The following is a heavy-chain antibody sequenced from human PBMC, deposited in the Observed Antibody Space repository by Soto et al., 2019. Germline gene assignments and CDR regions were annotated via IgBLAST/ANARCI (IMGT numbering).Heavy chain of an antibody. V-gene: IGHV3-7*01. J-gene: IGHJ4*02. D-gene: IGHD6-19*01. CDR3: ARVGRSSGSLGY. CDR1: GFTFSSYW. CDR2: IKQDGSEK. Sequence: EVQLVESGGGLVQPGGSLRLSCAASGFTFSSYWMTWVRQAPGKGLEWVANIKQDGSEKYYVDSVKGRFTISRDNAKNSLYLQMISLRAEDTAVYYGARVGRSSGSLGYWGQGTLVTVSS.